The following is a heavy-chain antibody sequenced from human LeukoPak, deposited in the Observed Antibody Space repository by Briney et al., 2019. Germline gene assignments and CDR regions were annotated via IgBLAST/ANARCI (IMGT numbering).Heavy chain of an antibody. CDR1: GGSISSYY. Sequence: SETLSLTCTVSGGSISSYYWSWIRQPPGKGLEWIEYIYTSGSTNYNPPLKSRVTISVDPSKNQFSLKLSSVTAADTAVYYCSRFVRARRDAFDIWGQGTMVTVSS. V-gene: IGHV4-4*09. D-gene: IGHD2-21*01. CDR3: SRFVRARRDAFDI. CDR2: IYTSGST. J-gene: IGHJ3*02.